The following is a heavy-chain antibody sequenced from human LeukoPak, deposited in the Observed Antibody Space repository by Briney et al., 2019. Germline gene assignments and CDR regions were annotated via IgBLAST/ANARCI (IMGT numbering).Heavy chain of an antibody. CDR3: AREQRFLEWLSNGPYYFDY. J-gene: IGHJ4*02. V-gene: IGHV3-33*08. D-gene: IGHD3-3*01. CDR1: GFTFSSYA. CDR2: IWYDGSNK. Sequence: GGSLRLSCAASGFTFSSYAMHWVRQAPGKGLEWVAVIWYDGSNKYYADSVKGRFTISRDNSKNTLYLQMNSLRAEDTAVYYCAREQRFLEWLSNGPYYFDYWGQGTLVTVSS.